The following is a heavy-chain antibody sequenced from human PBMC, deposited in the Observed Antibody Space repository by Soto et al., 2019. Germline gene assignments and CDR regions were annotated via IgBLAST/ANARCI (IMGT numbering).Heavy chain of an antibody. V-gene: IGHV1-58*01. CDR2: IVVGSSKT. CDR1: GSTFTDSA. J-gene: IGHJ5*02. CDR3: AAVALRGYCSGGNCYSYNWFDP. Sequence: ASVKVSCKTSGSTFTDSAVQWVRQARGQRLEWIGWIVVGSSKTNYAQKFRERVSITRDMSATTVHMEMTSLRSEDTAVYYCAAVALRGYCSGGNCYSYNWFDPWGQGTLVTVSS. D-gene: IGHD2-15*01.